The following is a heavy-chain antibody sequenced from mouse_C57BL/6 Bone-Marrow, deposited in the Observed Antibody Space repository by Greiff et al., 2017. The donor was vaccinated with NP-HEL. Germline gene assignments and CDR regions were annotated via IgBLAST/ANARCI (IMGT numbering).Heavy chain of an antibody. CDR3: ARAYGSSFYWYFDV. Sequence: VQLQQSGPELVKPGASVKISCKASGYSFTGYYMHWVKQSHGNILDWIGYIYPYNGVSRYNQKFKGKATLTVDKSSSTAYMELRSLTSEDSAVYYCARAYGSSFYWYFDVWGTGTTVTVSS. D-gene: IGHD1-1*01. CDR1: GYSFTGYY. J-gene: IGHJ1*03. CDR2: IYPYNGVS. V-gene: IGHV1-31*01.